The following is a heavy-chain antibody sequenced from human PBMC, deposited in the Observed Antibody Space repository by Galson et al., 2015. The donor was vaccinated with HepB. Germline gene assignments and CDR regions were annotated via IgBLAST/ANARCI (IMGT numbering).Heavy chain of an antibody. Sequence: SVKVSCKASGGTFSSYAISWVRQAPGQGLEWMGGIIPIFGTANYAQKFQGRVTITADESTSTAYMELSSLRSEDTAVYYCARARPASQYYYYYYGMDVWGQGTTVTVSS. CDR2: IIPIFGTA. V-gene: IGHV1-69*13. J-gene: IGHJ6*02. CDR3: ARARPASQYYYYYYGMDV. CDR1: GGTFSSYA. D-gene: IGHD2-2*01.